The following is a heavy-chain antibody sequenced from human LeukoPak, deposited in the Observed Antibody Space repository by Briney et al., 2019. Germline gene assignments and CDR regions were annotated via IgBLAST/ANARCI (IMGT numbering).Heavy chain of an antibody. CDR3: ARTVLAVAGTELGWFDP. V-gene: IGHV4-39*07. D-gene: IGHD6-19*01. CDR1: GGSISSSSYY. Sequence: SSETLSLTCTVSGGSISSSSYYWGWIRQPPGKGLEWIGSIHYSGSTNYNPSLKSRVTISVDTSNNQFSLKLSSVTAADTAVYYCARTVLAVAGTELGWFDPWGPGTLVTVSS. J-gene: IGHJ5*02. CDR2: IHYSGST.